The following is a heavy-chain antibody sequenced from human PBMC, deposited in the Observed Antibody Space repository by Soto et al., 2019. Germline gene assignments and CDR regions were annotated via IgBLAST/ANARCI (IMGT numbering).Heavy chain of an antibody. J-gene: IGHJ5*02. D-gene: IGHD1-1*01. CDR2: IWYDGSQR. CDR3: ARDHRMGSTAWFDL. V-gene: IGHV3-33*01. CDR1: GFSFGSYG. Sequence: GSLRLSCAASGFSFGSYGMHWVRQTPGKGLQWVAVIWYDGSQRYYADSVKGRFTISRDNTKNTVDLQMNSLRVEDTAVYYCARDHRMGSTAWFDLWGQGTLVTVSS.